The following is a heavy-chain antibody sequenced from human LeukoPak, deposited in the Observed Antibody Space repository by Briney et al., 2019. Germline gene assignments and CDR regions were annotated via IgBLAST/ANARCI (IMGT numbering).Heavy chain of an antibody. CDR1: GGTFSSYA. J-gene: IGHJ3*02. CDR2: IIPILGIA. CDR3: ARGYSSGWHGPYAFDI. Sequence: ASVKVSCKASGGTFSSYAISWVRQAPGQGLEWMGRIIPILGIANYAQKFQGRVTITADKSTSTAYMELSSLRSEDTAVYYCARGYSSGWHGPYAFDIWGQGTMVTVSS. D-gene: IGHD6-19*01. V-gene: IGHV1-69*04.